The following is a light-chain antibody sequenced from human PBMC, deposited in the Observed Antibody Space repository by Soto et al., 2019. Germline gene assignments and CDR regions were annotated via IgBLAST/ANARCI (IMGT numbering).Light chain of an antibody. CDR2: GAS. J-gene: IGKJ5*01. Sequence: EIVMTQSPATLSLSPGERATLSCRASQSISSNLAWYQQKPGQAPRLLIYGASTRAPDIPARFSGSGSGTEFTLTISSLQSADFAVYYCQQYNDWPRTFGQGTRLEIK. CDR1: QSISSN. V-gene: IGKV3-15*01. CDR3: QQYNDWPRT.